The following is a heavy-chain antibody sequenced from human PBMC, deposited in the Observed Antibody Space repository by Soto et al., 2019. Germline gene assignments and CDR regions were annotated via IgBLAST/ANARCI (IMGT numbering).Heavy chain of an antibody. CDR2: IYNSGST. CDR3: ARHGARWSGWYEGLDDFDI. Sequence: PSETLSLTCTVSGGSISSSSYYWGWIRQPPGKGLEWIGSIYNSGSTYYNPSLKSRVTISVDTSKNQLSLKLSSVTAADTAIFYCARHGARWSGWYEGLDDFDIWGQGTMVTVS. V-gene: IGHV4-39*01. J-gene: IGHJ3*02. D-gene: IGHD6-19*01. CDR1: GGSISSSSYY.